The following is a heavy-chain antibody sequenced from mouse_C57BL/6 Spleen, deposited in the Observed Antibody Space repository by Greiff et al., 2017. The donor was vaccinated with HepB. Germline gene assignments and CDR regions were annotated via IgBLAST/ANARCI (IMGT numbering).Heavy chain of an antibody. J-gene: IGHJ4*01. CDR1: GFTFSDYG. CDR2: ISSGSSTI. CDR3: ARELGLGYYAMDY. V-gene: IGHV5-17*01. Sequence: EVQVVESGGGLVKPGGSLKLSCAASGFTFSDYGMHWVRQAPEKGLEWVAYISSGSSTIYYADTVKGRFTIARDNAKNTLFLQMTSLRSEDTAMYYCARELGLGYYAMDYWGQGTSVTVAS. D-gene: IGHD4-1*01.